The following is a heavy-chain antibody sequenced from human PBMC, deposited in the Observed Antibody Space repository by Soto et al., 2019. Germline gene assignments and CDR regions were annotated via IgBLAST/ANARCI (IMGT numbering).Heavy chain of an antibody. J-gene: IGHJ6*03. Sequence: SETLSLTCTVSGGSISSYYWSWIRQPPGKGLEWIGYIYYSGSTNYNPSLKSRVTISVDTSKNQFSLKLSSVTAADTAVYYCARIMSSSFFGYYYYYYMDVWGKGTTVTVSS. CDR1: GGSISSYY. CDR3: ARIMSSSFFGYYYYYYMDV. CDR2: IYYSGST. D-gene: IGHD6-6*01. V-gene: IGHV4-59*01.